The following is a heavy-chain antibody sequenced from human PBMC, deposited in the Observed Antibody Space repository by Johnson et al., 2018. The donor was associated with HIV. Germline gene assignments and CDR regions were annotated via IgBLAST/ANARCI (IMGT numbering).Heavy chain of an antibody. D-gene: IGHD2-8*02. CDR1: GFTFDDYA. J-gene: IGHJ3*02. CDR2: ISWNGGII. CDR3: TNTGIDAFDI. Sequence: VQLVESGGGLVQPGRSLRLSCAASGFTFDDYAMHWVRQAPGKGLEWVSGISWNGGIIGYADSVKGRFAISRDTAKNSLYLQMNSLRVEDTALYYCTNTGIDAFDIWGQGTMVTVSS. V-gene: IGHV3-9*01.